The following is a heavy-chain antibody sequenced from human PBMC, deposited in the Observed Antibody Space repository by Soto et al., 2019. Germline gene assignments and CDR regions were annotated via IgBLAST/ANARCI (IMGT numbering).Heavy chain of an antibody. CDR1: GFTVSSNY. CDR3: ARGSSSWNDYYYYYMDV. D-gene: IGHD6-13*01. V-gene: IGHV3-66*01. CDR2: IYSGGST. Sequence: GGSLRLSCAASGFTVSSNYMSWVRQAPGKGLEWVSVIYSGGSTYYADSVKSRFTSSRDNSKNTLYLQMNSLRAEDTAVYYCARGSSSWNDYYYYYMDVWGKGTTVTVSS. J-gene: IGHJ6*03.